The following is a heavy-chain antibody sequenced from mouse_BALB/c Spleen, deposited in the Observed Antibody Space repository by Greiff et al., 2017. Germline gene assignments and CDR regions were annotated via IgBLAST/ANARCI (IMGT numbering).Heavy chain of an antibody. J-gene: IGHJ3*01. Sequence: EVQLVESGGGLVKPGGSLKLSCAASGFTFSDYYMYWVRQTPEKRLEWVATISDGGSYTYYPDSVKGRFTISRDNAKNNLYLQMSSLKSEDTAMYYCARDDGYYGFAYWGQGTLVTVSA. D-gene: IGHD2-3*01. CDR3: ARDDGYYGFAY. V-gene: IGHV5-4*02. CDR1: GFTFSDYY. CDR2: ISDGGSYT.